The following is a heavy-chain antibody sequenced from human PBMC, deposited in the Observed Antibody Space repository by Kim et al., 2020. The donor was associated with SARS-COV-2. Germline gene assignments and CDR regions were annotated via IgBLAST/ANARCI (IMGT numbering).Heavy chain of an antibody. CDR3: ARGMGGYAFHSPGNEKYYYYGMDV. D-gene: IGHD5-12*01. Sequence: GGSLRLSCAASGFTFSSYEMNWVRQAPGKGLEWVSYISSSGSTIYYADSVKGRFTISRDNAKNSLYLQMNSLRAEDTAVYYCARGMGGYAFHSPGNEKYYYYGMDVWGQGTTVTVSS. V-gene: IGHV3-48*03. CDR2: ISSSGSTI. J-gene: IGHJ6*02. CDR1: GFTFSSYE.